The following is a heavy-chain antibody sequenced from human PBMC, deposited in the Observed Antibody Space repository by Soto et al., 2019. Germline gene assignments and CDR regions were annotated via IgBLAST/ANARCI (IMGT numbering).Heavy chain of an antibody. CDR3: ARDGVTYYYDGSSYPPHFDF. J-gene: IGHJ4*02. D-gene: IGHD3-22*01. Sequence: QVQLVESGGGVVQPGRSLRLSCAASGFTFSSNGMHWVRQAPGKGLEWVAVIYFDGSKKYYADSVKGRFTISRDNSKNTLYLQMNSLRAEDTAVYYCARDGVTYYYDGSSYPPHFDFWGQGTRVTVSS. CDR2: IYFDGSKK. V-gene: IGHV3-33*01. CDR1: GFTFSSNG.